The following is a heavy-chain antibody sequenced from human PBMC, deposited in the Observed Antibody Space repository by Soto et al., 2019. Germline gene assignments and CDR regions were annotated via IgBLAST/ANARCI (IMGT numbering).Heavy chain of an antibody. J-gene: IGHJ5*01. CDR3: TPGIYYDILTGYHNVAS. V-gene: IGHV3-15*01. CDR2: IKSKTDGGTA. Sequence: EVQLVESGGGLVKPGGSLRLSCVASGFNLSHPWMTWVRQAAGKGLEWVGRIKSKTDGGTADYAAPVKGRATISRDDSKNTVYLQMNSLKTEDTAVYYCTPGIYYDILTGYHNVASWGQGALVTFSS. D-gene: IGHD3-9*01. CDR1: GFNLSHPW.